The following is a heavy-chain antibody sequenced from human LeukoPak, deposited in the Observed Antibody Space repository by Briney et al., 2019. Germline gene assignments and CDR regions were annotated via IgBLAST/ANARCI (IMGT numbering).Heavy chain of an antibody. V-gene: IGHV1-2*02. D-gene: IGHD1-26*01. CDR2: INPNSGGT. J-gene: IGHJ4*02. CDR1: GYTFNVYF. CDR3: ASGRGSGSLR. Sequence: ASVKVSCKASGYTFNVYFMQWVRQAPGQGLEWMGWINPNSGGTNYAQKFQGRVTMTLDTSNSAAYMELPSLTPDDTAIYYCASGRGSGSLRWGQGTLVTVSS.